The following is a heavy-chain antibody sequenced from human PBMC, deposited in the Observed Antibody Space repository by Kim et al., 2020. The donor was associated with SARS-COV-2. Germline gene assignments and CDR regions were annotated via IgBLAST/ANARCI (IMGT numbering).Heavy chain of an antibody. J-gene: IGHJ4*02. CDR2: INAGNGNT. CDR3: ARGRFGELSLFDY. Sequence: ASVKVSCKASGYTLTSYAMHWVRQAPGQRLEWMGWINAGNGNTKYSQKFQGRVTITRDTSASTVYMELSSLRSEDTAVYYCARGRFGELSLFDYWGQGTLVTVSS. D-gene: IGHD3-10*01. V-gene: IGHV1-3*01. CDR1: GYTLTSYA.